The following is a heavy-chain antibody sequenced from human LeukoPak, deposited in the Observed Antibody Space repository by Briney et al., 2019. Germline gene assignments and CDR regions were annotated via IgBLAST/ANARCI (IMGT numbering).Heavy chain of an antibody. Sequence: ASVKVSCKAPGYTFASHGISWVRRAPGQGLEWMGWSSTYAGNTNYAQQFQGRVTLTTDTSTNSSYMELRSLRSDDTAVYYCVRRRYFFDYWGQGTLVTVSS. CDR3: VRRRYFFDY. J-gene: IGHJ4*02. CDR1: GYTFASHG. CDR2: SSTYAGNT. V-gene: IGHV1-18*01.